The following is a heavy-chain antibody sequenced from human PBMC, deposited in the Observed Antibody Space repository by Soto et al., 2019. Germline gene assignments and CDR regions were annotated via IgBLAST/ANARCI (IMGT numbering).Heavy chain of an antibody. J-gene: IGHJ4*02. V-gene: IGHV4-34*01. CDR1: GGSFSGYY. CDR2: INHIGGT. D-gene: IGHD6-13*01. Sequence: AETLSLPFAVYGGSFSGYYWRWISQPPGKGLEWIGEINHIGGTNYNPFLKSRVTISVDTSKNQFSLRLSSVTAADTAVYYCARTYSSSWSPFDYWGQG. CDR3: ARTYSSSWSPFDY.